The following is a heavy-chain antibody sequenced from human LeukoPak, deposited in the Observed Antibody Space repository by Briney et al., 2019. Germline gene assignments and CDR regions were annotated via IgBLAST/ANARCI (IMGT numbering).Heavy chain of an antibody. CDR1: GGTFSSYA. CDR3: ASSSIAPYYFDY. Sequence: SVKVSCKASGGTFSSYAISWVRQAPGQGLEWMGGIIPIFGTANYAQKFQGRVTITADESTSTAYMELSSLRSEDTAVYYCASSSIAPYYFDYWGQGTLVTVSS. CDR2: IIPIFGTA. V-gene: IGHV1-69*13. J-gene: IGHJ4*02. D-gene: IGHD6-6*01.